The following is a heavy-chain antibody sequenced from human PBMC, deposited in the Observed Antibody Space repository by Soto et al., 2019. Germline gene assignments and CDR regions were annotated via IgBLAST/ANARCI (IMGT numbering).Heavy chain of an antibody. CDR1: GGSITSSGYY. J-gene: IGHJ4*02. V-gene: IGHV4-31*03. CDR3: ARGGGSTKVDY. Sequence: QVQLQESGPGLVKPSQTLSLTCTVSGGSITSSGYYWSWIRQHPGEGLEWIGFTSNSGSTSYNPSLKSRVTRSVDTSSTQFSRNLKSVTAADTAVYYCARGGGSTKVDYWGQGTLVTVSP. CDR2: TSNSGST. D-gene: IGHD2-2*01.